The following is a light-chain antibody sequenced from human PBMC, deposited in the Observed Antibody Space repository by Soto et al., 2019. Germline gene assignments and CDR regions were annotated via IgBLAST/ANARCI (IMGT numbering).Light chain of an antibody. Sequence: QSVRSQPPSVSGAPGQTVTISCTGSSSNNGARYDVHWYRQLPGTAPKLLIYRDSNRPSGVPDRFSGSKSGTSASLAITGLQAEDEADYYCQSYDISLSGWVFGGGTKLTVL. V-gene: IGLV1-40*01. J-gene: IGLJ3*02. CDR3: QSYDISLSGWV. CDR2: RDS. CDR1: SSNNGARYD.